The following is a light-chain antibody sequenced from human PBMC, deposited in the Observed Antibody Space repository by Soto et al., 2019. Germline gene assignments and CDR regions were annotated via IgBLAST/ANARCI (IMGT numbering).Light chain of an antibody. CDR1: SVHSSYA. CDR3: QTWGTGIHV. V-gene: IGLV4-69*01. Sequence: QSVLTQSPSASASLGASVKLTCTLSSVHSSYAIAWHQQQPEKGPRYLMKLNSAGSHSKGDGIPDRFSGSSSGSERYLTISSLQSEDEADYYCQTWGTGIHVFGGGTKLTVL. J-gene: IGLJ2*01. CDR2: LNSAGSH.